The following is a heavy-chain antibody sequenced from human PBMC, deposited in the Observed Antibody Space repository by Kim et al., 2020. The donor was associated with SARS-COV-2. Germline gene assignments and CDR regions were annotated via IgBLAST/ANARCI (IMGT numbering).Heavy chain of an antibody. CDR3: AKAVGQLWPLYFDF. V-gene: IGHV3-23*01. CDR1: GFNFDNYG. Sequence: GGSLRLSCVASGFNFDNYGMIWVRQAPGKGLEWVSGISDTGYTTYNADSVKGRFTISRDNSKNVVHLQMDSLRGEDTAVYYCAKAVGQLWPLYFDFWGQGTLVTVSS. CDR2: ISDTGYTT. D-gene: IGHD5-18*01. J-gene: IGHJ4*02.